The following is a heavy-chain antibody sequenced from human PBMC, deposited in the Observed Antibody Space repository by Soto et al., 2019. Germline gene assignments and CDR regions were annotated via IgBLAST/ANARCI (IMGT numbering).Heavy chain of an antibody. CDR1: GYYFTGYY. J-gene: IGHJ5*02. CDR2: INPNSGVT. Sequence: QVQLVQSGAEMKKPGASVKISCKASGYYFTGYYMHWVRQAPGQGLEWVGWINPNSGVTNYAQRFQGRVTMTGDTSISTAYLEVKRLTSGDTAVDCCATNLFSSTSRGSDFDPWGQGPLVIVSS. D-gene: IGHD2-2*01. CDR3: ATNLFSSTSRGSDFDP. V-gene: IGHV1-2*02.